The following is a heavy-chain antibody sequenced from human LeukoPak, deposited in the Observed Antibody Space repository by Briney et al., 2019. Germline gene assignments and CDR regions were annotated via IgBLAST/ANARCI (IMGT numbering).Heavy chain of an antibody. V-gene: IGHV4-39*07. CDR1: GGSISSSNYY. J-gene: IGHJ4*02. CDR2: IYYSGST. CDR3: ARNFSSGWFDY. D-gene: IGHD6-19*01. Sequence: PSETLSLTCTVSGGSISSSNYYCGWISQPRGKGLEWIGSIYYSGSTSYNPSLKSRVTISVDTSKNQFSLKVSSVTAADTAVYYCARNFSSGWFDYWGQGTLVTVSS.